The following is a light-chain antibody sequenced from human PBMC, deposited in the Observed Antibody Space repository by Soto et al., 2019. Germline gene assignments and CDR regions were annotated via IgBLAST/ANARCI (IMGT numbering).Light chain of an antibody. J-gene: IGKJ1*01. CDR3: QQYGSSPQT. CDR1: QSLSINY. Sequence: EIVLTQYPGTLSLSPGERATLSCRASQSLSINYLAWYQQKPGQAPRLLIHGASNRATGIPDRFSGSGSGTDFTLTISRLEPEDFAVYYCQQYGSSPQTFGQGTKVEIK. V-gene: IGKV3-20*01. CDR2: GAS.